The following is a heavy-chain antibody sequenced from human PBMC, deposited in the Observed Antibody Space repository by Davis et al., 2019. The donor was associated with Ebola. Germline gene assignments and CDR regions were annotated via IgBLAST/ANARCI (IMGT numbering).Heavy chain of an antibody. D-gene: IGHD4-11*01. J-gene: IGHJ4*02. CDR1: GFTFGSYV. CDR3: AIISPLQFDY. Sequence: GESLKISCAASGFTFGSYVMSWVRQAPGKGLEWVSAISGSGGRTYYADSVKGRFTISRDNSKNTLYLQMNSLRAEDTAVYYCAIISPLQFDYWGQGILVTVSS. V-gene: IGHV3-23*01. CDR2: ISGSGGRT.